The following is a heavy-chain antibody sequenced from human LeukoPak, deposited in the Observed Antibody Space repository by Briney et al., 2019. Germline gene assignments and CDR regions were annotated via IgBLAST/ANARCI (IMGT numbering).Heavy chain of an antibody. Sequence: SGGSLRLSCVGSGFSFRSYGMGWVRQAPGKGLEWVSSISAGGDNTYYADSVKGRLAISRDNSKSMLFLQMNSLRVEDTAVYYCGLDARLGESLRWGQGTLVTVSS. CDR2: ISAGGDNT. J-gene: IGHJ4*02. D-gene: IGHD3-16*01. V-gene: IGHV3-23*01. CDR3: GLDARLGESLR. CDR1: GFSFRSYG.